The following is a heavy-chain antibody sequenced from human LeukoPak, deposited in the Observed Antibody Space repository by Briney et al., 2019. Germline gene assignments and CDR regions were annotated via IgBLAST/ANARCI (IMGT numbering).Heavy chain of an antibody. V-gene: IGHV3-20*01. CDR3: ARGNYYDSSPFDY. D-gene: IGHD3-22*01. CDR2: INWNGGST. Sequence: GGSLRLSCAASGFTFDDYGMSWVRQAPGKGLEWVSGINWNGGSTGYADSVEGRFTISRDNAKNSLYLQMNSLRAEDTALYHCARGNYYDSSPFDYWGQGTLVTVSS. J-gene: IGHJ4*02. CDR1: GFTFDDYG.